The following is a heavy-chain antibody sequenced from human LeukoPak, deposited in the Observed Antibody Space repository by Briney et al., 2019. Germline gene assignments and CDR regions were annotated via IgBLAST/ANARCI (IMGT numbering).Heavy chain of an antibody. CDR3: ARLLGYCRGGSCYPLRRRSYYGMDV. D-gene: IGHD2-15*01. CDR2: IDPSDSYT. V-gene: IGHV5-10-1*01. CDR1: GYSFTSYW. J-gene: IGHJ6*02. Sequence: GESLKISCKGSGYSFTSYWISWVRQMPGKGLEWMGRIDPSDSYTNYSPSFQGHVTISADKSISTAYLQWSSLKASDTAMYYCARLLGYCRGGSCYPLRRRSYYGMDVWGQGTTVTVSS.